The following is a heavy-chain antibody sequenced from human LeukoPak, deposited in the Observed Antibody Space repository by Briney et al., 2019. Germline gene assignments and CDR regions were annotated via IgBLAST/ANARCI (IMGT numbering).Heavy chain of an antibody. CDR1: GYTFTGYY. CDR2: INPNSGGT. CDR3: ARNSESYYDILTGWRYYYYMDV. V-gene: IGHV1-2*02. J-gene: IGHJ6*03. D-gene: IGHD3-9*01. Sequence: ASVKVSCKASGYTFTGYYMHWVRHAPGQGLEWMGWINPNSGGTNYAQKFQGRVTMTRDTSISTAYMELSRLRSDDTAVYYCARNSESYYDILTGWRYYYYMDVWGKGTTVTVSS.